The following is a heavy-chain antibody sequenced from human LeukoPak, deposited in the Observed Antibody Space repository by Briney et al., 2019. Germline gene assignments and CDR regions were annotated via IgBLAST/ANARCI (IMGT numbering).Heavy chain of an antibody. CDR3: ARVPAGGIVGI. CDR2: IDPNSGGT. V-gene: IGHV1-2*02. D-gene: IGHD1-26*01. CDR1: GYTFTDYY. Sequence: GASVKVSCKASGYTFTDYYMHWVRQAPGQGLEWMGWIDPNSGGTNYAQKFQGRVTMTRDTSISAAYMDLSRLRSDDTAVYYCARVPAGGIVGIWGQGTMVTVS. J-gene: IGHJ3*02.